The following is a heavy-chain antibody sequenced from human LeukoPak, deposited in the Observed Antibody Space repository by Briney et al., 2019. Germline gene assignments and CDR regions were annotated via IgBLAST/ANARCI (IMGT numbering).Heavy chain of an antibody. D-gene: IGHD4-17*01. CDR1: GFTVSSNY. V-gene: IGHV3-53*01. Sequence: PGGSLRLSCAASGFTVSSNYMNWVRQAPGKGLEWVSVIYSSGSTYYADSVTGRFTISRDNSKNTLYLQMNSLRAEDTAVYYCARDLYGVSHDYWGQGTLVTVSS. J-gene: IGHJ4*02. CDR3: ARDLYGVSHDY. CDR2: IYSSGST.